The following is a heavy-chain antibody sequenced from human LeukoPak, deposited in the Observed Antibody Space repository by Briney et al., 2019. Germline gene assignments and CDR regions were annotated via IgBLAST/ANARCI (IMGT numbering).Heavy chain of an antibody. D-gene: IGHD6-13*01. V-gene: IGHV4-34*01. CDR1: GGSFSGYY. J-gene: IGHJ5*02. CDR3: ARGSGRRAAAGKGWFDP. CDR2: INHSGST. Sequence: PSESLSLTCAVYGGSFSGYYRSWIRQPPGKGLEWIGEINHSGSTNYNPSLKSRVTISVDTSKNQFSLKLSSVTAADTAVYYCARGSGRRAAAGKGWFDPWGQGTLVTVSS.